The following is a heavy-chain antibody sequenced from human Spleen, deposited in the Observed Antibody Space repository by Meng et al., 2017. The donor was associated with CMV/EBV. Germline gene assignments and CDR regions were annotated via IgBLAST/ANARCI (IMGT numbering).Heavy chain of an antibody. Sequence: GESLKISCAASGFTFSRYWMSWVRQAPGKGLEWVANIEQDGDDISYVDSVKGRFTISRDNAKNSLYLQMNSLRAEDTAVYYCARDRDSNYDYDYWGQGTLVTVSS. CDR3: ARDRDSNYDYDY. CDR1: GFTFSRYW. CDR2: IEQDGDDI. V-gene: IGHV3-7*01. D-gene: IGHD3-3*01. J-gene: IGHJ4*02.